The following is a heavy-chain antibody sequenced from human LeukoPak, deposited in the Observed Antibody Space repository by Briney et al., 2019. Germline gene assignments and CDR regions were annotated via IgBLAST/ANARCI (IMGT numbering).Heavy chain of an antibody. CDR2: IRSTPYGGTT. D-gene: IGHD1-26*01. V-gene: IGHV3-49*04. J-gene: IGHJ4*02. CDR3: TTEYSGSFSN. Sequence: PGGSLRLSCTTSGFTFGDYAMGWVRQAPGEGLEWVSFIRSTPYGGTTDYAASVKGRFTISRDDSKSTAYLQMDSLQTEDTAVYYCTTEYSGSFSNWGQGILVTVSS. CDR1: GFTFGDYA.